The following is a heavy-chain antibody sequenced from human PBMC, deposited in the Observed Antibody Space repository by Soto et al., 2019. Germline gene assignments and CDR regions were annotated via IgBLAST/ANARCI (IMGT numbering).Heavy chain of an antibody. Sequence: SETLSLTCTVSGGSISSYFWSWIRQPPGKGLEWIGYIYYTGSTNYNPSLKSRVTISVDTSKNQFSLQLSSVTAADTAVYYCANCNRHLDLWGRGTLSTVSS. CDR1: GGSISSYF. J-gene: IGHJ2*01. CDR3: ANCNRHLDL. CDR2: IYYTGST. V-gene: IGHV4-59*01. D-gene: IGHD4-4*01.